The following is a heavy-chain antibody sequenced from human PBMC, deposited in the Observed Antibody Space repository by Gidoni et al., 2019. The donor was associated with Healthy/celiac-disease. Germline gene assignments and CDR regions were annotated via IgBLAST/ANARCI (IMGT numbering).Heavy chain of an antibody. D-gene: IGHD6-13*01. CDR1: GFTFSDYY. Sequence: QVQLVESGGGLVKPGGSLSPPCAASGFTFSDYYMRWLRQAPGKGVEWVSYISSSSSYTNYADSVKGRFTISRDNAKNSLYLQMNSLRAEDTAVYYCARDIKQLVYDYWGQGTLVTVSS. J-gene: IGHJ4*02. CDR2: ISSSSSYT. CDR3: ARDIKQLVYDY. V-gene: IGHV3-11*05.